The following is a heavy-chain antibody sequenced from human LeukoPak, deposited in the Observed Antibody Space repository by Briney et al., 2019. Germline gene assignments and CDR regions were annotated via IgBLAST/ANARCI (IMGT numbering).Heavy chain of an antibody. CDR2: ISGSGGST. J-gene: IGHJ3*02. V-gene: IGHV3-23*01. Sequence: PGGSLRLSCAASGFSFSSYAMSWVRQAPGKGLEWVSAISGSGGSTYYADSVKGRFTISRDNSKNTLYLQMNSLRAEDTAVYYCAKVYRPTEAFDTWGQGTMVTVSS. D-gene: IGHD1-26*01. CDR3: AKVYRPTEAFDT. CDR1: GFSFSSYA.